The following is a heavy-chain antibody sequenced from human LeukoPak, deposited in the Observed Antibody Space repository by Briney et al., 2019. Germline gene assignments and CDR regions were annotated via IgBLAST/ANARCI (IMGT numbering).Heavy chain of an antibody. J-gene: IGHJ4*02. D-gene: IGHD3-22*01. CDR1: GFTFSSYS. Sequence: GGSLRLSCAASGFTFSSYSMNWVRLAPGKGLEWVSYISSSSTTIYYADSVKGRFTISRDNAKNSLYLQMNSLRAEDTAVYYCAKGKEDYYDSSGYYLGAYWGQGTLVTVSS. CDR2: ISSSSTTI. CDR3: AKGKEDYYDSSGYYLGAY. V-gene: IGHV3-48*04.